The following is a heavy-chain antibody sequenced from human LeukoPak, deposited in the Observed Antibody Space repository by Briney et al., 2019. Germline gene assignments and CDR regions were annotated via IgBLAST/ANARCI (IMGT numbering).Heavy chain of an antibody. Sequence: PGGSLRLSCAASGFTFSSYGMHWVRQAPGKGLEWVAFIRYDGSNKYYADSVKGRFTISRDNSKNSLYLQMNSLRAEDTAVYYCARDSPTYCSSTSCYTQSWDYWGQGTLVTVSS. CDR2: IRYDGSNK. J-gene: IGHJ4*02. V-gene: IGHV3-30*02. CDR3: ARDSPTYCSSTSCYTQSWDY. D-gene: IGHD2-2*02. CDR1: GFTFSSYG.